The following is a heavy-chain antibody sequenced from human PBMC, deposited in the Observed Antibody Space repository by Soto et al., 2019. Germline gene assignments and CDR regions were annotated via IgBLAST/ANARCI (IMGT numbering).Heavy chain of an antibody. Sequence: PGGSLRLSCAASGFTFSGSAMHWVRQASGKGLEWVGRIRGKANSYATAYAASVKGRFTISRDDSKNTAYLQMNSLKTEDTAVYYCTRLAGTTSDYFDYWGQGTLVTVSS. J-gene: IGHJ4*02. CDR1: GFTFSGSA. D-gene: IGHD1-1*01. V-gene: IGHV3-73*01. CDR2: IRGKANSYAT. CDR3: TRLAGTTSDYFDY.